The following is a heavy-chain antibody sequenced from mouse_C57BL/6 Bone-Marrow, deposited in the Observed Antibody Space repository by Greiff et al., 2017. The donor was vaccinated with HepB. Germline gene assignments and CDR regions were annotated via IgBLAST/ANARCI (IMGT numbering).Heavy chain of an antibody. CDR2: IDPENGDT. J-gene: IGHJ2*01. Sequence: EVKLVESGAELVRPGASVKLSCTASGFNIKDDYMHWVKQRPEQGLEWIGWIDPENGDTEYATKFQGKATITADTSSNTAYLQLSSLTTEDTAVYYCTTGCPYYFDYWGQGTTLTVSS. V-gene: IGHV14-4*01. CDR3: TTGCPYYFDY. CDR1: GFNIKDDY.